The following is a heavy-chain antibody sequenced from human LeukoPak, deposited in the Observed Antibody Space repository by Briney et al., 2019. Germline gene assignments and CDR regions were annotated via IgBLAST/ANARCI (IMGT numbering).Heavy chain of an antibody. J-gene: IGHJ4*02. CDR1: GYTFTSYA. Sequence: ASVKVSCKASGYTFTSYAMHWVRQAPGQRLEWMGWINAGNGNTKYSQEFQGRVTITRDTSASTAYMELSRLRSDDTAVYYCARDGGGSYCIDYWGQGTLVTVSS. D-gene: IGHD1-26*01. CDR2: INAGNGNT. V-gene: IGHV1-3*01. CDR3: ARDGGGSYCIDY.